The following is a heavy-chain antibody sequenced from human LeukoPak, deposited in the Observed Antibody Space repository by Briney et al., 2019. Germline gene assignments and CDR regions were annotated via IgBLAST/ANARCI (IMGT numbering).Heavy chain of an antibody. D-gene: IGHD3-16*02. V-gene: IGHV3-15*01. CDR1: GLTFHNGW. CDR2: IRSKTDYGTT. CDR3: TTRELRSQSTGTYPVAYAT. Sequence: GGSLRLSCAAWGLTFHNGWLNCVSLAPGKGLEWVGRIRSKTDYGTTDYAAPVKGRFTVPRDDSIDTLYLQLHSLKTAYTAVYYCTTRELRSQSTGTYPVAYATWGQGKMVTVSS. J-gene: IGHJ3*02.